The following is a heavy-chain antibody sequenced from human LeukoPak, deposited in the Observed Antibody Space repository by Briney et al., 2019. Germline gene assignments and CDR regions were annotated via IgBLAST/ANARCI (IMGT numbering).Heavy chain of an antibody. CDR1: GVSINDHY. V-gene: IGHV4-4*07. Sequence: SETLSLTCGVSGVSINDHYWTWVQQPAGRELEWIGHIYISGSTDYNPSLKSRVTLSVDMSKNQFSLRLTSVTAADTAVYYCARDRAAAGMGVNYYYYYGMDVWGQGTTVTVSS. CDR3: ARDRAAAGMGVNYYYYYGMDV. D-gene: IGHD6-13*01. J-gene: IGHJ6*02. CDR2: IYISGST.